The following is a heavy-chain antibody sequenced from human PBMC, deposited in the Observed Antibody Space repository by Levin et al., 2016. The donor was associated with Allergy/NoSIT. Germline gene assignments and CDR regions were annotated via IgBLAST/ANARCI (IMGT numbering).Heavy chain of an antibody. CDR2: ISAYNGNT. V-gene: IGHV1-18*01. Sequence: WVRQAPGQGLEWMGWISAYNGNTNYAQKLQGRVTMTTDTSTSTAYMELRSLRSDDTAVYYCARDLVNPRYFDWLQDYWGQGTLVTVSS. J-gene: IGHJ4*02. D-gene: IGHD3-9*01. CDR3: ARDLVNPRYFDWLQDY.